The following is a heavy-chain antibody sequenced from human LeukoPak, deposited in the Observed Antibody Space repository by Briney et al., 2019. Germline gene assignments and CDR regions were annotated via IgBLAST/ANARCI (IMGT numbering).Heavy chain of an antibody. V-gene: IGHV5-51*01. CDR2: IYPAISEI. CDR1: GYTFTNYW. Sequence: GESLKISCKASGYTFTNYWIAWVRQMPGKGLEWMGIIYPAISEIKYSPSFQGQVTISGGKSINTAYLQWSSLRASDTAIYYCARRYTTSSPDDYWGQGTLVTVSS. J-gene: IGHJ4*02. D-gene: IGHD6-6*01. CDR3: ARRYTTSSPDDY.